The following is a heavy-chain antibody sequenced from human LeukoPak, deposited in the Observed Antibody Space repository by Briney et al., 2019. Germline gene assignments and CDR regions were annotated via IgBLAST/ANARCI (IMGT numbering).Heavy chain of an antibody. CDR3: ARGDSSSWQGAFDI. J-gene: IGHJ3*02. D-gene: IGHD6-13*01. CDR1: DGSISSSSYY. CDR2: IYYSGST. Sequence: NPSETLSLTCSVSDGSISSSSYYWGWIRQPPGKGLEWIGSIYYSGSTYYNPSLKSRVTISVDTSKNQFSLKLSSVTAADTAVYYCARGDSSSWQGAFDIWGQGTMVTVSS. V-gene: IGHV4-39*07.